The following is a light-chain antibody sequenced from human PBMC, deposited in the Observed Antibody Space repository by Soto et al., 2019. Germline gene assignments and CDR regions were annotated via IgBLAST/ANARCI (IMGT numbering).Light chain of an antibody. V-gene: IGKV1-39*01. CDR2: AAS. J-gene: IGKJ5*01. CDR3: QQADTFPIT. Sequence: DIQXTXXPXXXXXXXXDXXTITCRASQSISSYLNWYQQKPGKAPKLLIYAASSLQSGVPSRFSGSGFGTDFTLTISSLQPEDFATYYCQQADTFPITFGQGTRLEI. CDR1: QSISSY.